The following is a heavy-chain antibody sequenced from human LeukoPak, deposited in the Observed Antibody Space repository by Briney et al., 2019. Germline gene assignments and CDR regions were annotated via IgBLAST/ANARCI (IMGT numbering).Heavy chain of an antibody. Sequence: TSKTLSLTCAVYGGSFSGYYRSWIRQPPGKGLEWIGEINHSGSTNYNPSLKSRVTISVDTSKNQFSLKLSSVTAADTAVYYCARVDGYSSSWFFDYWGQGTLVTVSS. J-gene: IGHJ4*02. V-gene: IGHV4-34*01. CDR1: GGSFSGYY. CDR2: INHSGST. D-gene: IGHD6-13*01. CDR3: ARVDGYSSSWFFDY.